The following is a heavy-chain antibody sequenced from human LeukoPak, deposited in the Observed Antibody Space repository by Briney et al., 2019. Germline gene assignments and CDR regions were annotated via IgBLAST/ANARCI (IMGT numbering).Heavy chain of an antibody. CDR1: GFTFSTYL. V-gene: IGHV3-74*01. D-gene: IGHD3-9*01. Sequence: GGSLRLSCAASGFTFSTYLMHWVRQAPGKGLVWVSHINADGSITYADSVKGRFTISRDNAKNTLYLQMNSLRDEDTAVYYCASLGTLVPWGQGTLVTVSS. J-gene: IGHJ5*02. CDR3: ASLGTLVP. CDR2: INADGSIT.